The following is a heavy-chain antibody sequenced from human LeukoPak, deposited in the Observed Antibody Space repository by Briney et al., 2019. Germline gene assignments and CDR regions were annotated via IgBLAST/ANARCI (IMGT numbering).Heavy chain of an antibody. J-gene: IGHJ4*02. CDR2: IYYIGTT. CDR3: ARDRGSSCYDY. D-gene: IGHD6-13*01. Sequence: QVQLQESGPGLVKPSETLSLTCTVSGASLSSYYWTWIRPPPGNGLEWIGYIYYIGTTNYNPSLKSRVTISVDTSKNQFSLKLSSVIAADTAVYYCARDRGSSCYDYWGRGTLVTVSS. CDR1: GASLSSYY. V-gene: IGHV4-59*01.